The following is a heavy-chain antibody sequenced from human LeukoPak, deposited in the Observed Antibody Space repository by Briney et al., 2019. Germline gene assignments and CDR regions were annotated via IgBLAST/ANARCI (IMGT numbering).Heavy chain of an antibody. V-gene: IGHV4-30-2*01. CDR1: GGSISSGGYY. CDR2: IYHSGST. D-gene: IGHD3-9*01. J-gene: IGHJ4*02. Sequence: TLSPTCTVSGGSISSGGYYWSWIRQPPGKGLEWIGYIYHSGSTYYNPSLKSRVTISVDRSKNQFSLKLSSVTAADTAVYYCARDPTRNILTGYLSDTTRWGQGTLVTVSS. CDR3: ARDPTRNILTGYLSDTTR.